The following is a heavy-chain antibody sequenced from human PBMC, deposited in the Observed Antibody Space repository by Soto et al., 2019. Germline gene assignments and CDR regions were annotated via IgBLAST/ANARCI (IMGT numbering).Heavy chain of an antibody. Sequence: QVRLQESGPRLVRPSETLSLTCTVSGGSINNYYWNWIRQPAGRGLEWLGRFHPVAERHYNASLRSRISMSSDASKNQVSLTLNSVTAADTALYYCASLGPTIDYWGPGIRVTVSP. CDR2: FHPVAER. V-gene: IGHV4-4*07. D-gene: IGHD1-26*01. J-gene: IGHJ4*02. CDR3: ASLGPTIDY. CDR1: GGSINNYY.